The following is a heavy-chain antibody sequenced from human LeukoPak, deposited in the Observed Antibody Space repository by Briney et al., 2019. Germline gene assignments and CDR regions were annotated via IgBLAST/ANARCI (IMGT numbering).Heavy chain of an antibody. CDR2: INHSGST. Sequence: SETLSLTCTVSGGSISSSSYYWSWIRQPPGKGLEWIGEINHSGSTNYNPSLKSRVTISVDTSKNQFSLKLSSVTAADTAVYYCARPGQAYYYYGMDVWGQGTTVTVSS. J-gene: IGHJ6*02. CDR3: ARPGQAYYYYGMDV. V-gene: IGHV4-39*07. CDR1: GGSISSSSYY.